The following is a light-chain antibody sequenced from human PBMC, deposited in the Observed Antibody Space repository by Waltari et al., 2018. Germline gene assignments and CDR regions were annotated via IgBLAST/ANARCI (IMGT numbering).Light chain of an antibody. V-gene: IGLV2-14*01. Sequence: QSALTQPASVSGSPGQSITISCTGTSSDVGGYNYVYWYQQHPGKAPKLMIFDVTDQPSPVSFRFSGSQSENTASLTSSALVAEDENDYYCSSYTSRSTPLFGAGTKLTVL. CDR3: SSYTSRSTPL. J-gene: IGLJ2*01. CDR1: SSDVGGYNY. CDR2: DVT.